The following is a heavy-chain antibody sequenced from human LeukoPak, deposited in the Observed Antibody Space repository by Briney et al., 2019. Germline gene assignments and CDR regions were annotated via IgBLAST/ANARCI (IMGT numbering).Heavy chain of an antibody. CDR1: GFTFSSYS. D-gene: IGHD3-3*01. J-gene: IGHJ5*02. CDR2: ISSSSSYI. CDR3: AREPDYDFWSGYWGGENNWFDP. Sequence: PGGSLRLSCAASGFTFSSYSMNWVRQAPGKGLEWVSSISSSSSYIYYADSVKGRFTISRDNAKNSLYLQMNSLRAEDTAVYYCAREPDYDFWSGYWGGENNWFDPWGQGTLVTVSS. V-gene: IGHV3-21*01.